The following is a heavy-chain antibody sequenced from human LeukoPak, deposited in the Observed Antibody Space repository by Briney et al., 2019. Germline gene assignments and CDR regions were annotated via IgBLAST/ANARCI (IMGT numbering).Heavy chain of an antibody. Sequence: GGSLRLSCAASGFSFSSYWMSWVRQAPGRGLEWVANMNQEGSEIYYVDSVKGRLTISRDNAKNSLYLQMNSLRAEDTGVYYCTRDFQGRFYYHVDVWGKGTTVTVSS. CDR2: MNQEGSEI. J-gene: IGHJ6*03. CDR3: TRDFQGRFYYHVDV. D-gene: IGHD3-10*01. V-gene: IGHV3-7*01. CDR1: GFSFSSYW.